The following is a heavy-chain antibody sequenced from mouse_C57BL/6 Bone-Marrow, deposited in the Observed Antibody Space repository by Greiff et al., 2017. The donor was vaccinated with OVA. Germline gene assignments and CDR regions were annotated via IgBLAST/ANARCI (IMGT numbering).Heavy chain of an antibody. D-gene: IGHD2-3*01. V-gene: IGHV1-9*01. Sequence: QVQLQQSGAELMKPGASVKLSCKATGYTFTGYWIEWVKQRPGHGLEWIGEILPGSGSTNYTEKFKGKATFTADTSSNTAYMQLSSLTTEDSAIYYCAGEYDGYYVGAMDYWGQGTSVTVSA. CDR1: GYTFTGYW. J-gene: IGHJ4*01. CDR3: AGEYDGYYVGAMDY. CDR2: ILPGSGST.